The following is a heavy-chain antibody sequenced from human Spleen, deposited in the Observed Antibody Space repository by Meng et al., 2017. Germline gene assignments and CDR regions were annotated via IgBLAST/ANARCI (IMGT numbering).Heavy chain of an antibody. D-gene: IGHD6-25*01. CDR3: ARDEDISAAGKLFGDY. Sequence: QVPRQESGPGLVKPSQTLSSTCAVYGGSISSGGYYWSWIRQHPGKGLEWIGYIYYSGSTYYNPSLKSRVTISVDTSKNQFSLELSGLRSDDTAMYYCARDEDISAAGKLFGDYWGQGTLVTVSS. CDR2: IYYSGST. J-gene: IGHJ4*02. V-gene: IGHV4-31*11. CDR1: GGSISSGGYY.